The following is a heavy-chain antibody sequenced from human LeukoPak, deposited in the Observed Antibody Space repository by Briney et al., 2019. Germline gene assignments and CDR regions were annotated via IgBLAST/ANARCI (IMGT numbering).Heavy chain of an antibody. CDR2: ITSSGGST. J-gene: IGHJ4*02. V-gene: IGHV3-23*01. Sequence: GGSLRLSCTASRFTFSSYTMSWVRQAPGKGLEWVSAITSSGGSTYYADSVKGRFTISRDNSKNTLYLQMSNLRAEDTAVYYCVPPPPRVVSATAPRSDWGQGTLVTVSS. CDR1: RFTFSSYT. CDR3: VPPPPRVVSATAPRSD. D-gene: IGHD2-21*01.